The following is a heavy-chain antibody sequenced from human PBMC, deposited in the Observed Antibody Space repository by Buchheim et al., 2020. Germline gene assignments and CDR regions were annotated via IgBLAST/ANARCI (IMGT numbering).Heavy chain of an antibody. CDR2: IYYSGST. J-gene: IGHJ4*02. CDR3: ARHIDYDTFDY. V-gene: IGHV4-59*01. Sequence: QVQLQESGPGLVKPSETLSLTCTVSGGSISSYYWSWIRQPPGKGLEWIGYIYYSGSTNYNPSLKSRVTISVDTSKNQFSLKLSSVTAADTAVYYCARHIDYDTFDYWDQGTL. D-gene: IGHD3-9*01. CDR1: GGSISSYY.